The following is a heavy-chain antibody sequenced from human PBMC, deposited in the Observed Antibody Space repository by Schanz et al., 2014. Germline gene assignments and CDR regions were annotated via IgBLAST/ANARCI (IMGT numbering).Heavy chain of an antibody. CDR3: AREDMVRGIRAFDI. CDR2: VSHGGTYI. J-gene: IGHJ3*02. D-gene: IGHD3-10*01. Sequence: EVLLVESGGGLVTPGESLRLSCAASGFTFSSYSMNWVRQAPGKGLEWVSSVSHGGTYIYYADSVRGRFTISRDNAKNSLFLQMHSLRADDTAVYYCAREDMVRGIRAFDIWGQGTMVTVSS. CDR1: GFTFSSYS. V-gene: IGHV3-21*02.